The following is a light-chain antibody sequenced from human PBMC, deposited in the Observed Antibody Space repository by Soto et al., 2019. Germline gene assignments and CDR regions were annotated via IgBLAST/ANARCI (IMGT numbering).Light chain of an antibody. CDR1: QSVSSSY. J-gene: IGKJ1*01. CDR3: QQYGDSSWT. V-gene: IGKV3-20*01. CDR2: ASS. Sequence: EIVLTQSPGTLSSSPGERATLSCRAGQSVSSSYLAWYQHKPGQAPRLLIYASSSRATGIPDRFGGSGSGTDFTLTISRLEPEDFAVYYCQQYGDSSWTFGQGTRVEIK.